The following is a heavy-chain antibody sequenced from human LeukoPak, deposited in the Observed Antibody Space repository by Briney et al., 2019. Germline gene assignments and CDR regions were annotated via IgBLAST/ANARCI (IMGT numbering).Heavy chain of an antibody. J-gene: IGHJ4*02. Sequence: SETLSLTCAVYGGSFSGYYWSWIRQPPGKGLEWIGEINHSGSTNYNPSLKSRVTISVDTSKNQFSLKLSSMTAADTAVYYCARGPSLRNPMIVGIDYWGQGTLVTVSS. D-gene: IGHD3-22*01. CDR1: GGSFSGYY. CDR2: INHSGST. CDR3: ARGPSLRNPMIVGIDY. V-gene: IGHV4-34*01.